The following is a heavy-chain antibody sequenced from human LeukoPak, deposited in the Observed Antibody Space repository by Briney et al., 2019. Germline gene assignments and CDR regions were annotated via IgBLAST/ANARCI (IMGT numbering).Heavy chain of an antibody. J-gene: IGHJ4*02. CDR3: ARASYCSSTSCLIDY. CDR1: GGSFSGYY. CDR2: INHSGST. Sequence: SETLSLTCAVYGGSFSGYYWSWIRQPPGKGLEWIGEINHSGSTNYNPSLKSRVTISVDTSKSQFSLKLSSVTAADTAVYYCARASYCSSTSCLIDYWGQGTLVTVSS. V-gene: IGHV4-34*01. D-gene: IGHD2-2*01.